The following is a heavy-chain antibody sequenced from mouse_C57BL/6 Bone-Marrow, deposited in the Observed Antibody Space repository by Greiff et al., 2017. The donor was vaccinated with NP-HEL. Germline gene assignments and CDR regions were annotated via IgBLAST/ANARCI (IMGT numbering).Heavy chain of an antibody. D-gene: IGHD2-1*01. CDR2: INPNNGGT. Sequence: VQLQQSGPELVKPGASVKISCKASGYTFTDYYMNWVKQSHGKSLEWIGDINPNNGGTSYNQKFKGKATLTVDKSSSTAYMELRSLTSEDSAVYYCARLLLMAYWGQGTLVTVSA. V-gene: IGHV1-26*01. CDR3: ARLLLMAY. CDR1: GYTFTDYY. J-gene: IGHJ3*01.